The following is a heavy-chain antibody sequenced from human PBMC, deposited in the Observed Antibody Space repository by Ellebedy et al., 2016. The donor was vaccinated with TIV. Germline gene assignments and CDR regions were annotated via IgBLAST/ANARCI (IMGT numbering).Heavy chain of an antibody. CDR2: LDARVGST. Sequence: ASVKVSCKTSGYTFTKYYFHWIRQAPGRGLEWMGVLDARVGSTTYAQSLQGRVTMTRDTSTRSVYMELRSLRFEDTAVYYCASVQSAGADFWGQGTLVTVSS. CDR3: ASVQSAGADF. D-gene: IGHD4-17*01. J-gene: IGHJ4*02. V-gene: IGHV1-46*01. CDR1: GYTFTKYY.